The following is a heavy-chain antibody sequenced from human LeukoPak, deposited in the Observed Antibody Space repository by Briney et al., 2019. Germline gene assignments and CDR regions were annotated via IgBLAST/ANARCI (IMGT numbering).Heavy chain of an antibody. CDR1: GLTFSTYA. CDR3: ARDLAFHDSSVGAFDV. Sequence: PGRSLRLSCAASGLTFSTYAMHWVRQAPGKGLEWVAVISYDGSNKYYADSVKGRFTISRDNAKNTLYVPMNSLRAEDTAVYYCARDLAFHDSSVGAFDVWGQGTMVTVSS. J-gene: IGHJ3*01. D-gene: IGHD3-22*01. CDR2: ISYDGSNK. V-gene: IGHV3-30-3*01.